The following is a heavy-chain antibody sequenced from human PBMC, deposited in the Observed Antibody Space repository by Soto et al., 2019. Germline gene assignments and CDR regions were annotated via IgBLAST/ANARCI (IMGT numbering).Heavy chain of an antibody. J-gene: IGHJ6*02. CDR1: GFTFSSYA. CDR2: ISGSGGST. D-gene: IGHD1-7*01. Sequence: PGGSLRLSCAASGFTFSSYAMSWVRQAPGKGLEWVSAISGSGGSTYYADSVKGRFTISRDNSKNTLYLQMNSLRAEDTAVYYCAKGPKSSNWNYDGYYYYYGMDVWGQGTTVTVSS. CDR3: AKGPKSSNWNYDGYYYYYGMDV. V-gene: IGHV3-23*01.